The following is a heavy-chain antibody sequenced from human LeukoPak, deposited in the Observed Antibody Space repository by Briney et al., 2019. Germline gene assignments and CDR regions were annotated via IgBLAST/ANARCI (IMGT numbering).Heavy chain of an antibody. Sequence: ASVKVSCKASGYTFTSYGISWVRQAPGQGLEWMGWISAYNDNTNYAQKLQGRVTMTTDTSTSTAYMELRSLRSDDTAVYYCARPIAAAGTDYYYGMDVWGKGTTVTVSS. V-gene: IGHV1-18*04. CDR3: ARPIAAAGTDYYYGMDV. CDR2: ISAYNDNT. CDR1: GYTFTSYG. J-gene: IGHJ6*04. D-gene: IGHD6-13*01.